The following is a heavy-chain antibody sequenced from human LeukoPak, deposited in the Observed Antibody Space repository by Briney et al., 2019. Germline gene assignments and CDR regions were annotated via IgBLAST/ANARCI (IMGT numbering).Heavy chain of an antibody. CDR3: AKKGIAAAGYYFDY. CDR1: GFTFSSYW. D-gene: IGHD6-13*01. CDR2: IKQDGSEK. V-gene: IGHV3-7*03. Sequence: GGSLRLSCAASGFTFSSYWMSWVRQAPGKGLEWVANIKQDGSEKYYVDSVKGRFTISRDNAQNSLYLQMNSLRAEDTAVYYCAKKGIAAAGYYFDYWGQGTLVTVSS. J-gene: IGHJ4*02.